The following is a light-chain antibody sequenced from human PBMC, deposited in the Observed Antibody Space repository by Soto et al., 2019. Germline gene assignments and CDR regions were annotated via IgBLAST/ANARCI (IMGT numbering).Light chain of an antibody. J-gene: IGKJ5*01. CDR1: QSVDSS. V-gene: IGKV3-11*01. Sequence: IVLTQSPATLSLSPWERATLSCRASQSVDSSLGWYQQKPGRAPRLLIYDASNRATGIPARFSGSGSGTDFTLTISSLEPEDFAVYYCQQRINWPTFGQGTRLEIK. CDR2: DAS. CDR3: QQRINWPT.